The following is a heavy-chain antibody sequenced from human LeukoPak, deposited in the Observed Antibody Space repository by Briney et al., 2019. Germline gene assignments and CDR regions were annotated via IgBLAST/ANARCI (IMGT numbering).Heavy chain of an antibody. CDR3: ARDTDDFQGLDI. CDR1: GFFFSNYW. V-gene: IGHV3-7*01. Sequence: GGSLRLSCATSGFFFSNYWMSWVRQAPGKGLEWVANINLDGNERFYVDSVKGRFTMSRDNAKRSLYLQMNSLRAEDTAVYFCARDTDDFQGLDIWGQGTMVTVSS. J-gene: IGHJ3*02. D-gene: IGHD3-3*01. CDR2: INLDGNER.